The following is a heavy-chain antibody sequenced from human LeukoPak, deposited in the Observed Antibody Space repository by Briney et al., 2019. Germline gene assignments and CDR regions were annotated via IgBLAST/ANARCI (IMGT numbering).Heavy chain of an antibody. J-gene: IGHJ4*02. CDR3: ARSGYYDILTGYWEFDY. D-gene: IGHD3-9*01. V-gene: IGHV3-23*01. CDR1: GFTFSSHA. CDR2: ISGSGGST. Sequence: GGSLRLSCAASGFTFSSHAMSWVRQAPGKGLEWVSAISGSGGSTYYADSVKGRFTISRDNSKNTLYLQMNSLRAEDTAVYYCARSGYYDILTGYWEFDYWGQGTLVTVSS.